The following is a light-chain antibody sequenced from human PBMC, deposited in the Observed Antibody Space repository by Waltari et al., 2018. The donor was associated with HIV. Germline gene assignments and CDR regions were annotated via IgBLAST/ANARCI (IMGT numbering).Light chain of an antibody. V-gene: IGLV2-23*02. Sequence: QSALTQPASVSGSPGQSITISCPGTSNDVGPYTLVSWYQQHLKQAPKVMIYEVSKRPSGVSNRFSGSKSGNTASLTISWLQAEDEADYYCCSYAGSNTLGVFGGGTKLTVL. CDR2: EVS. J-gene: IGLJ2*01. CDR3: CSYAGSNTLGV. CDR1: SNDVGPYTL.